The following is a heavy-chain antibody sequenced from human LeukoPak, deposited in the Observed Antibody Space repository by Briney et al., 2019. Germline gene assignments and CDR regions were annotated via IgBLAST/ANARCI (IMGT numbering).Heavy chain of an antibody. CDR1: VGTFISYA. CDR3: ARTPYSSSFHELDP. V-gene: IGHV1-69*04. J-gene: IGHJ5*02. D-gene: IGHD6-6*01. Sequence: ASMTVSCKASVGTFISYAISWVRQPPGQGLEWMGRIIPILGIANYAQKSQGRVTITAYKSTSTAYMELTSLRSEDTAVYYCARTPYSSSFHELDPWGQGTLVTVSS. CDR2: IIPILGIA.